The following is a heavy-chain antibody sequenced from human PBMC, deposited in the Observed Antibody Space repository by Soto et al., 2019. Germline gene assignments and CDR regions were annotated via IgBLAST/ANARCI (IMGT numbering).Heavy chain of an antibody. CDR1: GYSFSTYW. V-gene: IGHV5-51*01. CDR3: ARTEDIVVVPAANRRENWFDP. D-gene: IGHD2-2*01. CDR2: IFPGDSDT. J-gene: IGHJ5*02. Sequence: GESLKISCKGSGYSFSTYWIGWVRQMPGKGLEWMGIIFPGDSDTRYSPSFQGQVTISADKSINTAYLQWSSLKASDTAMYYRARTEDIVVVPAANRRENWFDPWGQGTLVTVSS.